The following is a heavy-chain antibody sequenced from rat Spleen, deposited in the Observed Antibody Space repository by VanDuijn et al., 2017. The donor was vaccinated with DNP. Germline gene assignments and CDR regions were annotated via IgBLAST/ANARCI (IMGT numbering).Heavy chain of an antibody. D-gene: IGHD4-3*01. J-gene: IGHJ2*01. Sequence: EVQLVESGGDLVQPGRSLKLSCVASGFTFNKYWMTWIRQVPGKGLEWVAAITSSGGSTYYPDSVKGRFTISRDNAKNTLYLQMDSLRSEDTATYYCTRGGTYYFDYWGQGVLVTVSS. CDR3: TRGGTYYFDY. V-gene: IGHV5-31*01. CDR2: ITSSGGST. CDR1: GFTFNKYW.